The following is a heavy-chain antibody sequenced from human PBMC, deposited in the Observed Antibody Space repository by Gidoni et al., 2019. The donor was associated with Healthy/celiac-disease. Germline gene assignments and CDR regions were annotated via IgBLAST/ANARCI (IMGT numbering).Heavy chain of an antibody. Sequence: QVQLVQSGAEVKKPGSSVKVSCKASGGTFSSYTISWVRQAPGQGLEWMGRIIPILGIANYAQKFQGRVTITADKSTSTAYMELSSLRSEDTAVYYCARDSPSERQWLETYGMDVWGQGTTVTVSS. CDR2: IIPILGIA. CDR1: GGTFSSYT. V-gene: IGHV1-69*08. D-gene: IGHD6-19*01. CDR3: ARDSPSERQWLETYGMDV. J-gene: IGHJ6*02.